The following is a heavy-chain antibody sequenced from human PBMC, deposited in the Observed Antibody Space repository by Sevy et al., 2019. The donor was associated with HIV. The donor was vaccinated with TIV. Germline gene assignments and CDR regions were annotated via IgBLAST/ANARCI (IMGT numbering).Heavy chain of an antibody. CDR2: ISSSSYI. V-gene: IGHV3-21*01. D-gene: IGHD1-1*01. CDR1: GFTFSSYS. J-gene: IGHJ3*02. Sequence: GGSLRLSCAASGFTFSSYSMNWVRQAPGKGLEWVSSISSSSYIYYADSVKGRFTISRDNAKNSLYLQMNSLRAEDTAVYYCARVKGEGTEGAFDIWGQGTMVTVSS. CDR3: ARVKGEGTEGAFDI.